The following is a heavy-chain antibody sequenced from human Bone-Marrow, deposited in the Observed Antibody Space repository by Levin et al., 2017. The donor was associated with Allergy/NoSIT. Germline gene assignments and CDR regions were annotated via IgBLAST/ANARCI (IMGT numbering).Heavy chain of an antibody. Sequence: SETLSLTCTVSGSSITDGFYWGWIRQSPGKGLEWIGSIYHSGSTYHNPPLKSRVSISVDTSKNQLSLKLSSVSAADMAVYYCVKGGVRRDGYNHFDSWGHGIVVTVSS. CDR3: VKGGVRRDGYNHFDS. CDR2: IYHSGST. V-gene: IGHV4-38-2*02. J-gene: IGHJ4*01. CDR1: GSSITDGFY. D-gene: IGHD5-24*01.